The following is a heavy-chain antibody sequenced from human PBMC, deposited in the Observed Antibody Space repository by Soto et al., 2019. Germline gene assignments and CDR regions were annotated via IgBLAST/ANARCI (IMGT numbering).Heavy chain of an antibody. CDR1: VFSFSSYW. V-gene: IGHV3-74*01. J-gene: IGHJ3*01. CDR2: INTDGSST. Sequence: GGSLRLSCADSVFSFSSYWMHWVRQGPGEWLGWVARINTDGSSTXXADSVKGRXTMSRYNSKNTXYLQMXSLRAEDTAVYYCARSPGGYDIDWGQRTMVTVSS. D-gene: IGHD3-9*01. CDR3: ARSPGGYDID.